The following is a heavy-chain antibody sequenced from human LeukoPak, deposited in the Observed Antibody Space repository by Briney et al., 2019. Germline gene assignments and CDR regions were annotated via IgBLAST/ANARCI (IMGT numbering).Heavy chain of an antibody. V-gene: IGHV3-21*01. J-gene: IGHJ6*03. CDR3: ARGGREVRGVIDYYYYMDV. D-gene: IGHD3-10*01. CDR1: GFTFSSYS. CDR2: ISGSNSYI. Sequence: GGSLRLSCAASGFTFSSYSMNWIRQAPGKGLEWVSSISGSNSYIYYADSMKGRFTISRDNAKNSLYLQMNSLRAGDTAVYYCARGGREVRGVIDYYYYMDVWGKGTTVTISS.